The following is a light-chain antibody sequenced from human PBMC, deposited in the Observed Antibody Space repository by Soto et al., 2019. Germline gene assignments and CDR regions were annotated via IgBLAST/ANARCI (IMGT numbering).Light chain of an antibody. J-gene: IGKJ1*01. CDR1: QSVDIN. V-gene: IGKV3-20*01. CDR2: GAS. CDR3: QHYGSPSWT. Sequence: ELVLTQSPATLSVSPGERVTLSCRASQSVDINLAWYKQKPGPATRLLIYGASTRATDMPGRVSGRGSGTDVTLTISRLETDDFAVYYCQHYGSPSWTFGQGTKVDIK.